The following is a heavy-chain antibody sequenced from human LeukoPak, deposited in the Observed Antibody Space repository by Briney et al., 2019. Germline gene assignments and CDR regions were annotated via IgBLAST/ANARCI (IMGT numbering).Heavy chain of an antibody. J-gene: IGHJ4*02. D-gene: IGHD3-10*01. Sequence: PSETLSLTCTVSGGSISSYYWSWIRQPPGKGLEWIGYIYYSGSTNYNPSLKSRVTISVDTSKNQFSLKLSSVTAADTAVCYCARAPLWFGELSFDYWGQGTLVTVSS. CDR2: IYYSGST. CDR3: ARAPLWFGELSFDY. CDR1: GGSISSYY. V-gene: IGHV4-59*01.